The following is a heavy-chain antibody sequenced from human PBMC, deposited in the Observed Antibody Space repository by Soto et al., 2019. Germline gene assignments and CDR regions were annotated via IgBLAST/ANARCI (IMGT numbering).Heavy chain of an antibody. J-gene: IGHJ4*02. D-gene: IGHD5-12*01. CDR1: GGSISSSSYY. V-gene: IGHV4-39*01. Sequence: QLQLQESGPGLVKPSETLSLTCTVSGGSISSSSYYWGWIRQPPGKGLEWIGSIYYSGSTYYNPSLKSRVTISVDTSKNQFSLKLRSETAADTAVYYCARLSSGYDDPYYFDYWGQGTLVTVSS. CDR3: ARLSSGYDDPYYFDY. CDR2: IYYSGST.